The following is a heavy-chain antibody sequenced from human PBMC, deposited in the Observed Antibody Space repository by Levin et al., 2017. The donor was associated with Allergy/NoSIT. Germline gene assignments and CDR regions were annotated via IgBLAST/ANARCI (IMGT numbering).Heavy chain of an antibody. J-gene: IGHJ3*02. V-gene: IGHV4-31*03. D-gene: IGHD6-19*01. CDR3: ARDQAYSSGWYNDAFDI. CDR1: GGSISSGGYY. Sequence: SETLSLTCTVSGGSISSGGYYWSWIRQHPGKGLEWIGYIYYSGSTYYNPSLKSRVTISVDTSKNQFSLKLSSVTAADTAVYYCARDQAYSSGWYNDAFDIWGQGTMVTVSS. CDR2: IYYSGST.